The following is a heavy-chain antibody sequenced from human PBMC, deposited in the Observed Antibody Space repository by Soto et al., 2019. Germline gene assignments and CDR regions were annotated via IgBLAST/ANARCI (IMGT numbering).Heavy chain of an antibody. D-gene: IGHD3-3*01. J-gene: IGHJ5*02. V-gene: IGHV1-3*01. CDR3: ARGLSRIRFGVVTISNNWFDP. CDR2: INAGNGNT. CDR1: GYTFTSYA. Sequence: GASVKVSCKASGYTFTSYAMHWVRQAPGQRLEWMGWINAGNGNTKYSQKFQGRVTITRDTSASTAYMELSSLRSEDTAVYYCARGLSRIRFGVVTISNNWFDPWGQGTLVTVSS.